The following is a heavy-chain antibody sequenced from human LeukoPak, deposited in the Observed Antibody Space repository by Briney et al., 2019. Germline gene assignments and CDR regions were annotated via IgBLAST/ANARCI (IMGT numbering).Heavy chain of an antibody. CDR2: IIPIFSTA. CDR1: GGTFSSYA. V-gene: IGHV1-69*05. CDR3: ARDHATAVYSSSWYPIRFDP. J-gene: IGHJ5*02. D-gene: IGHD6-13*01. Sequence: SVKVSCKASGGTFSSYAISWVRQAPGQGLEWMGGIIPIFSTANYAQKFQGRVTITTDESTSTAYMELSSLRSEDTAVYYCARDHATAVYSSSWYPIRFDPWGQGTLVTVSS.